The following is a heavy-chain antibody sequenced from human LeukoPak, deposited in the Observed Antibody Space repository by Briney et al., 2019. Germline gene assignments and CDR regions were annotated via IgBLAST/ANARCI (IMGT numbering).Heavy chain of an antibody. CDR3: AKSLGNQGVINY. J-gene: IGHJ4*02. Sequence: GSLRFSCAASGFIFRNHAMNWVRQAPGQGLEWVSGVSASGGSTFNTDSVKGRFSISRDNSKNTLYLEMNSLRPEDTALYYCAKSLGNQGVINYWGEGTLVTVSS. V-gene: IGHV3-23*01. D-gene: IGHD3-10*01. CDR1: GFIFRNHA. CDR2: VSASGGST.